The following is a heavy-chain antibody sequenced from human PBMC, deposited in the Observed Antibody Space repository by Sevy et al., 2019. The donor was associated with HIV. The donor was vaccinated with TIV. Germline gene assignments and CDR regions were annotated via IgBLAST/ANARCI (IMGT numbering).Heavy chain of an antibody. CDR3: AKRYVLRLLEWLPPGPSTHDAFDI. V-gene: IGHV3-23*01. J-gene: IGHJ3*02. Sequence: GGSLRLSCAASGFTFGKYAMSWVRQAPGKGLEWVSAFRVGGGRTNYAASVKGGFTISRDNAKNTLYLQMNSLGAEDTAVYDCAKRYVLRLLEWLPPGPSTHDAFDIWGQGTMVTVSS. D-gene: IGHD3-3*01. CDR1: GFTFGKYA. CDR2: FRVGGGRT.